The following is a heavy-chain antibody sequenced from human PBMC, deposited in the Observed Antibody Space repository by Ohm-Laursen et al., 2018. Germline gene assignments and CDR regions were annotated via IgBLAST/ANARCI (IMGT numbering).Heavy chain of an antibody. CDR2: ISGSGGST. Sequence: SLRLSCAASGFTFSSYAMSWVRQAPGKGLEWVSAISGSGGSTYYADSVKGRFTISRDNSKNTLYLQMNSLRPEDTAVYYCAKDLAVAGSYCFDYWGQGTLVTVSS. D-gene: IGHD6-19*01. V-gene: IGHV3-23*01. J-gene: IGHJ4*02. CDR1: GFTFSSYA. CDR3: AKDLAVAGSYCFDY.